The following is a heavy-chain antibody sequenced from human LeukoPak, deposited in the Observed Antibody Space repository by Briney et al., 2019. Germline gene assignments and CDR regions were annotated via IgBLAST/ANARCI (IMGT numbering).Heavy chain of an antibody. D-gene: IGHD2-15*01. V-gene: IGHV3-74*01. CDR1: GLAFSAYK. J-gene: IGHJ4*02. CDR3: VVGGSPGY. CDR2: ISTDGYTT. Sequence: GGSLRLSCAASGLAFSAYKMHWARQAPRKGLVWVSRISTDGYTTDYADFVQGRFTASRDNTKNTWSLEMNSLRAEDTAVYYCVVGGSPGYWGQGTLVTVSS.